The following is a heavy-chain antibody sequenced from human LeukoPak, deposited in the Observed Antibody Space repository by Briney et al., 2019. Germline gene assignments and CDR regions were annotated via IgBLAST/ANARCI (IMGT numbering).Heavy chain of an antibody. J-gene: IGHJ6*02. Sequence: ASVKVSCKASGYTFTSYDINWVRQATGQGLEWMGWMNPNSGNTGYAQKFQGRVTMTRNTSISTAYMELSSLRSEDTAVYYCASGVGGLYYYYGMDVWGQRTTVTVSS. V-gene: IGHV1-8*01. CDR1: GYTFTSYD. CDR3: ASGVGGLYYYYGMDV. CDR2: MNPNSGNT. D-gene: IGHD3/OR15-3a*01.